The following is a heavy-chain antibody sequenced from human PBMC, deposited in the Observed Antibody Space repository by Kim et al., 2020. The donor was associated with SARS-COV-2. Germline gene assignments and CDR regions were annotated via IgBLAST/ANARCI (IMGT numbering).Heavy chain of an antibody. J-gene: IGHJ6*02. CDR1: GGTFSSYA. D-gene: IGHD6-19*01. CDR3: ARDSPLPEDSGWYGMDV. V-gene: IGHV1-69*13. CDR2: IIPIFGTA. Sequence: SVKVSCKASGGTFSSYAISWVRQAPGQGLEWMGGIIPIFGTANYAQKFQGRVTITADESTSTAYMELSSLRSEDTAVYYCARDSPLPEDSGWYGMDVWGQGTTVTVSS.